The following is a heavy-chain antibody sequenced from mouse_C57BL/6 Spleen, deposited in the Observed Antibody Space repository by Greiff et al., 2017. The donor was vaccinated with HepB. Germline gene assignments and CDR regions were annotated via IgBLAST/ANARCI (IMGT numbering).Heavy chain of an antibody. CDR1: GYSITSGYY. CDR2: ISYDGSN. Sequence: EVQLQQSGPGLVKPSQSLSLTCSVTGYSITSGYYWNWIRQFPGNKLEWMGYISYDGSNNYNPSLKNRISITRDTSKNQFFLKLNSVTTEDTATYYCARDADFYGSSWGYFDYWGQGTTLTVSS. V-gene: IGHV3-6*01. J-gene: IGHJ2*01. D-gene: IGHD1-1*01. CDR3: ARDADFYGSSWGYFDY.